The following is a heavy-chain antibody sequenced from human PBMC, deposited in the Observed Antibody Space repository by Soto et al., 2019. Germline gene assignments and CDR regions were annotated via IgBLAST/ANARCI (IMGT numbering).Heavy chain of an antibody. V-gene: IGHV1-18*01. J-gene: IGHJ6*02. CDR1: GYTFSNYG. CDR2: ISGYKGNT. Sequence: ASVKVSCKTSGYTFSNYGINWVRQAPGQGLEWMGWISGYKGNTNYAQTVQGRVTMTTDTSTGTVYMELRSLKSDDTAIYYCSRFIMVGGWFDPNYYHGMDVWGQGTTVTVSS. CDR3: SRFIMVGGWFDPNYYHGMDV. D-gene: IGHD6-19*01.